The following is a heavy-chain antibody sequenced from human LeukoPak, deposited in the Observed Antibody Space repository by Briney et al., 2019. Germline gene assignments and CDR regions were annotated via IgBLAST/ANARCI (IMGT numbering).Heavy chain of an antibody. J-gene: IGHJ5*02. CDR2: MNPNSGNT. Sequence: GASVKVSCKASGYTFTSYDINWVRQATGQGLEWMGWMNPNSGNTGYAQKFQGRVTMTRNTSISTAYMELSSLRSEDTAVYYCARRRYSSGWYGSVWLDPWGQGTLVTVSS. CDR1: GYTFTSYD. CDR3: ARRRYSSGWYGSVWLDP. V-gene: IGHV1-8*01. D-gene: IGHD6-19*01.